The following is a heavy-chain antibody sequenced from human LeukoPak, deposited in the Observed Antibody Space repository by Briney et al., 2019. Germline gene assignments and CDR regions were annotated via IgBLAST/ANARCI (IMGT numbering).Heavy chain of an antibody. V-gene: IGHV1-69*05. J-gene: IGHJ4*02. Sequence: ASEKLSCKASVATFSSYAISWVRQATGQGPEWMGRIIPIFGTANYAQKFQGRVTITTDESTSTAYMELSSLRSEDTAVYYCARDLLVSSDYYDSSGCDYWGQGTLVTVSS. CDR1: VATFSSYA. CDR3: ARDLLVSSDYYDSSGCDY. D-gene: IGHD3-22*01. CDR2: IIPIFGTA.